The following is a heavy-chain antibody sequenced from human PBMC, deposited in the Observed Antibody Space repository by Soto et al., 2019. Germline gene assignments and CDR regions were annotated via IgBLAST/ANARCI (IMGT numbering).Heavy chain of an antibody. CDR1: GGSISSGGYY. V-gene: IGHV4-31*03. CDR2: IYYSGST. J-gene: IGHJ4*02. Sequence: QVQLQESDPGLVKPSQTLSLTCTVSGGSISSGGYYWSWIRQHPGKGLEWIGYIYYSGSTYYNPSLKSRVTISVDTSKNQFSLKLSSVTAADTAVYYCARSWVVGQYSSGWYDYWGQGTLVTVSS. CDR3: ARSWVVGQYSSGWYDY. D-gene: IGHD6-19*01.